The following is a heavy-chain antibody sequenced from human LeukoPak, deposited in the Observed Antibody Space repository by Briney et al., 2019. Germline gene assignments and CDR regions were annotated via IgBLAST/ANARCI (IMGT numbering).Heavy chain of an antibody. Sequence: ASVKVSFKASGYTFTSYGISWVRQAPGQRLEWMGWISAYNGNTNYAQKLQGRVIITIDTSTRKAYMDVKSLRDSATAVYYFARHIHYSAVPGFDYWGQGTLVTVSS. V-gene: IGHV1-18*01. J-gene: IGHJ4*02. CDR3: ARHIHYSAVPGFDY. CDR1: GYTFTSYG. D-gene: IGHD2-15*01. CDR2: ISAYNGNT.